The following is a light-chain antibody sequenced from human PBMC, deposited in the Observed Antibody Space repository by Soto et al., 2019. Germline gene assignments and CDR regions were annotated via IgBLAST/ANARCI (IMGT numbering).Light chain of an antibody. J-gene: IGLJ2*01. Sequence: QSALTQPASVSGSPGQSITLSCTGTSSDVGAYDYVSWYQQHPGRAPKLIIFEVSNRPSGVSNRFSGSKSANTASLTISGLQAEDEAHYYRTSHTTSTTLPVVFGGGTKLTVL. CDR1: SSDVGAYDY. CDR2: EVS. V-gene: IGLV2-14*01. CDR3: TSHTTSTTLPVV.